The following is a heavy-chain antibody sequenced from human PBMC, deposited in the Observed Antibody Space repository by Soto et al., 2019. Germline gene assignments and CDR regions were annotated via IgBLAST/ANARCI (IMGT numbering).Heavy chain of an antibody. D-gene: IGHD3-22*01. CDR2: IWYDGSNK. V-gene: IGHV3-33*01. CDR3: ARQRGGYYDSSSNLYYFDY. J-gene: IGHJ4*02. Sequence: PGGSLRLSCAASGFTFSSYGMHWVRQAPGKGLEWVAVIWYDGSNKYYADSVKGRFTISRDNSKNTLYLQMNSLRAEDTAVYYSARQRGGYYDSSSNLYYFDYWGQGTLVTVSS. CDR1: GFTFSSYG.